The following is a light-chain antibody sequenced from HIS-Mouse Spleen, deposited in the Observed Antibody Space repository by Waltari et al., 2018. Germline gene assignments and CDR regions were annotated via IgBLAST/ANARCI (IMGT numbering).Light chain of an antibody. V-gene: IGLV3-19*01. CDR3: NSRDSSGNHVV. Sequence: SSELTQDPAVSVALGQTVRITCQGDSLRSYYASWYQQKPGPAPLLVLYGKNNRPSGIPDRFSGYSSGNTASLTITGAQAEDEADYYCNSRDSSGNHVVFGGGTKLTVL. CDR1: SLRSYY. CDR2: GKN. J-gene: IGLJ2*01.